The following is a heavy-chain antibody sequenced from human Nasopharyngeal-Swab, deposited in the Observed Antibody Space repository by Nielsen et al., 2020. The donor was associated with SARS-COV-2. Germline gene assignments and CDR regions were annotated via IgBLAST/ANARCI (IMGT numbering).Heavy chain of an antibody. CDR1: GFTFRSYA. CDR3: ARSYSGSYYGAFDY. D-gene: IGHD1-26*01. Sequence: GESLKISCAASGFTFRSYAMYWVRQAPGKGLEWVAVISYDGSDQYYADSVKGRFTISRDNSKNTLYLQMNSLRVEDTAVYYCARSYSGSYYGAFDYWGQGTLVTVSS. CDR2: ISYDGSDQ. V-gene: IGHV3-30*04. J-gene: IGHJ4*02.